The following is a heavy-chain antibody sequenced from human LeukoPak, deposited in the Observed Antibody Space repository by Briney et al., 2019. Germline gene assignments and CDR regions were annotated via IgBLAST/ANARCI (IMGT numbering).Heavy chain of an antibody. J-gene: IGHJ5*02. Sequence: PSETLSLTCTVSGGSISSSSYYWGWIRQPPGKGLEWIGSIYYSGSTYYNPSLKSRVTISVDTSKNQFSLKLSSVTAADTAVYYCARVSTNIHNWFDPWGQGTLVTVSS. V-gene: IGHV4-39*01. CDR1: GGSISSSSYY. CDR3: ARVSTNIHNWFDP. CDR2: IYYSGST. D-gene: IGHD1-1*01.